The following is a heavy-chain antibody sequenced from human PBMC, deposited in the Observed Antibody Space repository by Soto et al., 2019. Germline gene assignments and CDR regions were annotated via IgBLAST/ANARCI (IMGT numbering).Heavy chain of an antibody. D-gene: IGHD5-12*01. Sequence: WVRQAPGQRLEWMGWINAGNGNTIYAQKFQGRVTMTEDTSTDTAYMELSSLRSEDTAVYYCAAPYTSGFQAYDYWGQGTLVTVSS. J-gene: IGHJ4*02. CDR2: INAGNGNT. CDR3: AAPYTSGFQAYDY. V-gene: IGHV1-3*01.